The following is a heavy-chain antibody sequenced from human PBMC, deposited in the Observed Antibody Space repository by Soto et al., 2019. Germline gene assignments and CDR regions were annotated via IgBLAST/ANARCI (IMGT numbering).Heavy chain of an antibody. CDR2: ISAYNGNT. J-gene: IGHJ6*02. CDR3: ARVWLRRITGMDV. D-gene: IGHD3-10*01. Sequence: KVSCKASGYTFTSYGISWVRHAPGQGLEWMGWISAYNGNTNYAQKLQGRVTMTTDTSTSTAYMELRSLRSDDTAVYYCARVWLRRITGMDVWGQGTTVPVCS. V-gene: IGHV1-18*04. CDR1: GYTFTSYG.